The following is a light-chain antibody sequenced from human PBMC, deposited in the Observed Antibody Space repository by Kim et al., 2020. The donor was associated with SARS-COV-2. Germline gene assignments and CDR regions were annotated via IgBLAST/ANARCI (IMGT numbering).Light chain of an antibody. Sequence: ACIGDRVTSTCRASQAISSYVAWYQHKPGQVPKLLISASSTLQSGVPSRFSGSGSGTDFTLTISSLQPEDVASYYCQKYNDAPMTFGQGTRLEIK. CDR2: ASS. CDR3: QKYNDAPMT. CDR1: QAISSY. V-gene: IGKV1-27*01. J-gene: IGKJ5*01.